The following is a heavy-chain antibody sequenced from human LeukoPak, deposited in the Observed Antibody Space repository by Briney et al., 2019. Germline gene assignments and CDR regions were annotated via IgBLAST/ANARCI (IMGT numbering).Heavy chain of an antibody. D-gene: IGHD6-19*01. Sequence: KPSETLSLTCAVSGGSISSYYWTWIRQPPGKGLEWIGYIYYTGATSYNPSLKSRVTISVDTSKKQFSLKLTSVTAADTAVYYRARYGGSGWVIDNWGQGTLVTVSS. CDR2: IYYTGAT. CDR1: GGSISSYY. CDR3: ARYGGSGWVIDN. J-gene: IGHJ4*02. V-gene: IGHV4-59*08.